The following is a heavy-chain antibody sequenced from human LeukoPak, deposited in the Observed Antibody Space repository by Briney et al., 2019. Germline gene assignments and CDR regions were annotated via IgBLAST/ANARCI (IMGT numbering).Heavy chain of an antibody. V-gene: IGHV1-2*06. CDR1: GGTFSNYA. CDR2: INPNSGGT. CDR3: ARVRGRITIFGVVTNAFDI. J-gene: IGHJ3*02. Sequence: ASVKVSCKASGGTFSNYAISWVRQAPGQGLEWMGRINPNSGGTNYAQKFQGRVTMTRDTSISTAYMELSRLRSDDTAVYYCARVRGRITIFGVVTNAFDIWGQGTMVTVSS. D-gene: IGHD3-3*01.